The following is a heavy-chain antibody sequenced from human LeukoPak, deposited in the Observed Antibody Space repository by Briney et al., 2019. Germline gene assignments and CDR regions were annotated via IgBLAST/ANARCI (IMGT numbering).Heavy chain of an antibody. CDR3: ARDDLVVPAANPDDY. CDR1: GYSISGGYY. Sequence: KPSETLSLTCTVSGYSISGGYYWGWIRQPPGKGLEWIGSIYHSGSTYYNPSLKSRVTISVDTSKNQFSLKLSSVTAADTAVYYCARDDLVVPAANPDDYWGQGTLVTVSS. CDR2: IYHSGST. V-gene: IGHV4-38-2*02. J-gene: IGHJ4*02. D-gene: IGHD2-2*01.